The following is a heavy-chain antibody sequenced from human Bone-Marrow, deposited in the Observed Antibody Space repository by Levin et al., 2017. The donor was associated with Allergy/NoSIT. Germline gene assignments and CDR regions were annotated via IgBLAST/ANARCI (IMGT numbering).Heavy chain of an antibody. D-gene: IGHD1-1*01. CDR1: DDSIGSSPYF. CDR2: ISYSGST. Sequence: SQTLSLTCTVSDDSIGSSPYFWGWIRQPPGKGLEWIGSISYSGSTYYSLSLKSRVTISIDTSKNQLSLKLTSVTAADTALYYCARGTRTGTKRIDYWGQGTLVTVSS. CDR3: ARGTRTGTKRIDY. V-gene: IGHV4-39*07. J-gene: IGHJ4*02.